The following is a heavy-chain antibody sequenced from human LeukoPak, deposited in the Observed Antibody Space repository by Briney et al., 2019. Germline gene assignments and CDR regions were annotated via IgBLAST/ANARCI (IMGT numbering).Heavy chain of an antibody. CDR1: GGSISSDY. D-gene: IGHD3-10*01. Sequence: PSETLSLTCTVSGGSISSDYWSWIRQPAGKGLEWIGRIYTTGSTNYSPSLKSRVTMSVDTSKNQFSLKLSSVTAADTAVYYCARDVKSRRRQWFGELSVYYYYYMDVWGKGTTVTISS. V-gene: IGHV4-4*07. J-gene: IGHJ6*03. CDR3: ARDVKSRRRQWFGELSVYYYYYMDV. CDR2: IYTTGST.